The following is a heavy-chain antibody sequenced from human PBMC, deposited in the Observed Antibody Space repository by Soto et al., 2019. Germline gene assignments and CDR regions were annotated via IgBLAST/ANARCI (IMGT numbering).Heavy chain of an antibody. CDR1: GGSFSGYY. Sequence: PSETLSLTCAVYGGSFSGYYWSWIRQPPGKGLEWIGEINHSGSTNYNPSLKSRVTISVDTSKNQSSLKLSSVTAADTAVYYCARGGYSGYETLDYWGQGTLVTVSS. J-gene: IGHJ4*02. CDR3: ARGGYSGYETLDY. V-gene: IGHV4-34*01. CDR2: INHSGST. D-gene: IGHD5-12*01.